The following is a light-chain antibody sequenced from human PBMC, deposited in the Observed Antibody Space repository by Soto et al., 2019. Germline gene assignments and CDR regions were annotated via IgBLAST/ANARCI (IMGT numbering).Light chain of an antibody. Sequence: EIVLTQSPGTLSLSPGEGATLSCRASQSVSSSSLAWYQQKPGQGPRLLIYGAASRASGIPDRFSGSGSGTDFTLTISRLEPEDFAVYFCQQYGSSPLTFGGGTKVEIK. CDR3: QQYGSSPLT. V-gene: IGKV3-20*01. CDR2: GAA. J-gene: IGKJ4*01. CDR1: QSVSSSS.